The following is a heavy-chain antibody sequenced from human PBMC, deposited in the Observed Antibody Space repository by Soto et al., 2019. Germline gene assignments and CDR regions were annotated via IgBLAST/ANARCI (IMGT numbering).Heavy chain of an antibody. Sequence: GGSLRLSCAASGFTFSSYGMHWVRQAPGKGLEWVAVISYDGSNKYFQDSVKGRFTISRDNSKNTLYLQMNSLRAEDTAVYYCAKDPAVSSTVTTALFDYWGQGTLVTVSS. CDR1: GFTFSSYG. D-gene: IGHD4-17*01. V-gene: IGHV3-30*18. CDR2: ISYDGSNK. J-gene: IGHJ4*02. CDR3: AKDPAVSSTVTTALFDY.